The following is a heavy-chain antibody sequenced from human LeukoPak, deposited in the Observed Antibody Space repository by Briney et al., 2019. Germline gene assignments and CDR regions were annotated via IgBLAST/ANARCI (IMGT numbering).Heavy chain of an antibody. J-gene: IGHJ4*02. D-gene: IGHD1-14*01. CDR2: ISYDGSNK. V-gene: IGHV3-30*18. CDR1: GFTFSSYG. CDR3: AKDSNRYVD. Sequence: GGSLRLSCAASGFTFSSYGMHWVRQAPGKGLEWVAVISYDGSNKYYADSVKGRFTISRDNSKNTLYLQMNSLRAEDTAVYYCAKDSNRYVDWGQGTLVTVSS.